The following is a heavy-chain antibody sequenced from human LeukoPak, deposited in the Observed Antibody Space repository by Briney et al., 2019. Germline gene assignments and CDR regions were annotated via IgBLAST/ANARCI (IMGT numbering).Heavy chain of an antibody. CDR3: ARDLAVAGTAASAFDI. D-gene: IGHD6-19*01. Sequence: PGRSLRLSCAASGFTFSSYGMHWVRQAPGKGLEWVSGINWNGGSTGYADSVKGRFTISRDNAKNSLYLQMNSLRAEDTALYYCARDLAVAGTAASAFDIWGQGTMVTVSS. CDR1: GFTFSSYG. CDR2: INWNGGST. J-gene: IGHJ3*02. V-gene: IGHV3-20*04.